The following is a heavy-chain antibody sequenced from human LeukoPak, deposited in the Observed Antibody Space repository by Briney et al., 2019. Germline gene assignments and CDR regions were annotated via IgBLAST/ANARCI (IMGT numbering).Heavy chain of an antibody. Sequence: GGSLRLSCAASGFTFSSYSMNWVRQAPGKGLEGVSSISSSSSYIYYAESVKGRFTISRDNAKNTLYLQMNSLRGEDTAVYYCARVPVVVVPAADDYWGQGTLVTVSS. J-gene: IGHJ4*02. CDR3: ARVPVVVVPAADDY. V-gene: IGHV3-21*01. D-gene: IGHD2-2*01. CDR1: GFTFSSYS. CDR2: ISSSSSYI.